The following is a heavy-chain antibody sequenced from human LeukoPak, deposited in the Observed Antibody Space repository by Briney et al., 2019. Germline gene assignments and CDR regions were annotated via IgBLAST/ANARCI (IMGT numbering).Heavy chain of an antibody. V-gene: IGHV3-48*03. CDR2: ISSGGSTI. J-gene: IGHJ4*02. CDR1: RFTFSSYE. CDR3: ARVRYYGSGNYYKAFDY. D-gene: IGHD3-10*01. Sequence: GGSLRLSCAASRFTFSSYEMNWVRQAPGKGLEWVSYISSGGSTIYYADSVKGRFTISRDNAKNSLYLQMNSLRAEDTAVYYCARVRYYGSGNYYKAFDYWGQGTLVTVSS.